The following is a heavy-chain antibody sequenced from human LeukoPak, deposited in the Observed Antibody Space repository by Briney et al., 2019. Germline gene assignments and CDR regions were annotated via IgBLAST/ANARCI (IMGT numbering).Heavy chain of an antibody. J-gene: IGHJ4*02. V-gene: IGHV4-59*01. D-gene: IGHD6-13*01. Sequence: SGTLSLTCTVSGGSISSYYWSWIRQPPGKGLEWIGYIYYSGSTNYNPSLKRRVTISVDTSKNQFSLKLSSVTAADTAVYYCARGYSAAGRFNYWGQGTLVTVSS. CDR2: IYYSGST. CDR3: ARGYSAAGRFNY. CDR1: GGSISSYY.